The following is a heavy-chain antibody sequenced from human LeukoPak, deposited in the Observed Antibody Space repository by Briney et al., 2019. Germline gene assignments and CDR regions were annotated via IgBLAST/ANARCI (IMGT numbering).Heavy chain of an antibody. J-gene: IGHJ4*02. Sequence: GESLKISCKGSGYTFSSYWIGWVRQMPGKGLMWMGIIYPGDSDTRYSPSLQGQVTISVDTSIGTAYLQWSSLKASDTAIYYCARQNDFRLDYWGQGTLVTVSS. D-gene: IGHD3-3*01. CDR1: GYTFSSYW. V-gene: IGHV5-51*01. CDR3: ARQNDFRLDY. CDR2: IYPGDSDT.